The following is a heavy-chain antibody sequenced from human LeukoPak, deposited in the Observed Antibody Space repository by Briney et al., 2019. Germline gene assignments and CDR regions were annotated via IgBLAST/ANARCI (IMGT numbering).Heavy chain of an antibody. V-gene: IGHV4-59*11. Sequence: SETLSLTCAVSDDSFSSHYWTWIRQPPGKGLEWIGYISYIGSTNYNPSLKSRVAISIDTSKNQFSLKLSSVTAADTAVYYCARDLVTVTKGFDIWGQGTMVSVSS. CDR1: DDSFSSHY. CDR2: ISYIGST. D-gene: IGHD4-17*01. J-gene: IGHJ3*02. CDR3: ARDLVTVTKGFDI.